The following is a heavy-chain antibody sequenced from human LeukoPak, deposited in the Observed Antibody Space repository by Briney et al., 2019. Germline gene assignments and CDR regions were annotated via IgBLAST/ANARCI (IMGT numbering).Heavy chain of an antibody. CDR1: GGTFSGYY. V-gene: IGHV4-34*01. Sequence: PSETLSLTCAVYGGTFSGYYWSWLRQFPGRGLEWIGEISDSGTTNQKPSLKSRFAISADTSKNQFSLRFTSVTAADTASYYCARGVQSHYYDSSGYGRYFDSWGQGTLVTVSS. CDR2: ISDSGTT. J-gene: IGHJ4*02. D-gene: IGHD3-22*01. CDR3: ARGVQSHYYDSSGYGRYFDS.